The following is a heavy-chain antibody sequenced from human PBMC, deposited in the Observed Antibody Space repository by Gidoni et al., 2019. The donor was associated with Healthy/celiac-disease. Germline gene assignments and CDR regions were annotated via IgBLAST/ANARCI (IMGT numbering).Heavy chain of an antibody. CDR2: IYPGDSDT. V-gene: IGHV5-51*01. CDR3: ARPLSLSWEAAFDI. D-gene: IGHD6-13*01. Sequence: EVQLVQSGAEVNQPGASLKIYCKGSGYSFTSSWIGWVRQMPGKGLEWMGIIYPGDSDTRYSPSYQGQVTISADKSISTAYLQWSSLKASDTAMYYCARPLSLSWEAAFDIWGQGTMVTVSS. CDR1: GYSFTSSW. J-gene: IGHJ3*02.